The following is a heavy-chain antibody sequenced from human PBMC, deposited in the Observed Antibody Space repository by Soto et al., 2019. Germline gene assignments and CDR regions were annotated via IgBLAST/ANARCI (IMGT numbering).Heavy chain of an antibody. J-gene: IGHJ5*02. Sequence: ASVKVSCKVSGYTLTELSMHWVRQAPGKGLEWMGGFDPEDGETIYAQKFQGRVTMTEDTSTDTAYMELSSLRSEDTAVYYCATTLKRRYYDFWSGYCTGWFDPWG. CDR3: ATTLKRRYYDFWSGYCTGWFDP. D-gene: IGHD3-3*01. CDR1: GYTLTELS. V-gene: IGHV1-24*01. CDR2: FDPEDGET.